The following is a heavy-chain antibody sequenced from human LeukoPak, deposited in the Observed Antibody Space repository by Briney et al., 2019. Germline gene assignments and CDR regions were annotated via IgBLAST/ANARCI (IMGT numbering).Heavy chain of an antibody. J-gene: IGHJ4*02. CDR2: INAGNGNT. Sequence: ASVKVSCKASGYTFTSYAMYWVRQAPGQRLEWMGWINAGNGNTKYSQKFQGRVTITRDTSASTAYVELSSLRSEDTAVYYCARGKKDSSGSGDYWGQGTLVTVSS. CDR1: GYTFTSYA. V-gene: IGHV1-3*01. D-gene: IGHD3-22*01. CDR3: ARGKKDSSGSGDY.